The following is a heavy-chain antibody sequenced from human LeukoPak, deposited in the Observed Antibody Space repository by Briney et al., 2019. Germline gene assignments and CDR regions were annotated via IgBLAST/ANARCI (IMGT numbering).Heavy chain of an antibody. CDR1: GFTFSSYS. V-gene: IGHV3-21*01. CDR3: ARDSTYYYDSSGYPPDY. CDR2: ISSSSSYI. Sequence: GGSLRLSCAASGFTFSSYSMNWVRQAPGKGLGWVSSISSSSSYIYYADSVKGRFTISRDNAKNSLYLQMNSLRAEDTAVYYCARDSTYYYDSSGYPPDYWGQGTPVTVSS. J-gene: IGHJ4*02. D-gene: IGHD3-22*01.